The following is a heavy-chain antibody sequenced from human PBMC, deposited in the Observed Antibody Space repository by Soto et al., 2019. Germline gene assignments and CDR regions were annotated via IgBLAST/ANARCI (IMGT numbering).Heavy chain of an antibody. CDR2: ISSSGGST. J-gene: IGHJ6*02. CDR1: GFTFSSYA. D-gene: IGHD3-10*01. V-gene: IGHV3-23*01. Sequence: PGGSLRLSCAASGFTFSSYAMSWVRQAPGKGLEWVSGISSSGGSTYYADSVKGRFTISRDNSKNTLFRRMNRPRVEDTAVYYCMRPAPRGRHYFYFGMDVWGQGTTVTVSS. CDR3: MRPAPRGRHYFYFGMDV.